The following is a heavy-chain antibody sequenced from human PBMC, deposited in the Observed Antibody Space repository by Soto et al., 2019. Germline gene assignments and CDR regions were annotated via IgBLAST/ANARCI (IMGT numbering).Heavy chain of an antibody. J-gene: IGHJ6*02. CDR3: AKARQAQSHYYYGMDV. V-gene: IGHV3-23*01. CDR1: GFTFSNNG. D-gene: IGHD6-19*01. CDR2: ISGTVYGT. Sequence: GGSLRLSCAASGFTFSNNGMNLVRQAPGKGLEWVSGISGTVYGTYYADSVKGRFTISRDSSNNTLYLQMNGLRGEDTAIYYCAKARQAQSHYYYGMDVWGQGTPVSVSS.